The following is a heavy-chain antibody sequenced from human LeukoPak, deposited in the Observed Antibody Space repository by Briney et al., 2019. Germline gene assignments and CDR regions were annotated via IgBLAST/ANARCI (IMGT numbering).Heavy chain of an antibody. CDR1: GYTFTSYG. J-gene: IGHJ4*02. D-gene: IGHD3-3*01. CDR3: ATLADFWSGYYTSLSDY. CDR2: ISAYNGNT. Sequence: ASVKVSCKASGYTFTSYGISWVRQAPGQGLEWMGWISAYNGNTNYAQKLQGRVTMTTDTSTSTAYMELSSLRSEDTAVYYCATLADFWSGYYTSLSDYWGQGTLVTVSS. V-gene: IGHV1-18*01.